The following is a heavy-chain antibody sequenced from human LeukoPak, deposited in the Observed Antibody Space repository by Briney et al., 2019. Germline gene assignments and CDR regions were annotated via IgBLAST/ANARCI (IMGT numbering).Heavy chain of an antibody. J-gene: IGHJ4*02. CDR1: GFSFSDSN. CDR3: TRDFYGDYFFDL. Sequence: GGSLRLSCAASGFSFSDSNVHWVRQASGKGLEWVGRIRSKVNSYATAYTESVRGRFTISRDDSNSMAYLQMHSLKTEDTALYYCTRDFYGDYFFDLWGQGTLVTVSS. CDR2: IRSKVNSYAT. D-gene: IGHD4-17*01. V-gene: IGHV3-73*01.